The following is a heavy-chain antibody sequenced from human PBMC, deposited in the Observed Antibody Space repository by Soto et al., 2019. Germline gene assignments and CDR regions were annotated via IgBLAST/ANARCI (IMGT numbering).Heavy chain of an antibody. J-gene: IGHJ4*02. CDR3: GRDGTLGDTAVVDS. D-gene: IGHD5-18*01. CDR1: GFTFSTYG. V-gene: IGHV3-33*01. CDR2: IWYDGSNK. Sequence: QVQLVESGGGVVQPGKSLRLSCAASGFTFSTYGMHWVRQAPGKGLEWVAVIWYDGSNKYHGDSLKGRFTISRDNSKNTLYLQINNRRAEDTAVYCCGRDGTLGDTAVVDSWGQGTVVSVSS.